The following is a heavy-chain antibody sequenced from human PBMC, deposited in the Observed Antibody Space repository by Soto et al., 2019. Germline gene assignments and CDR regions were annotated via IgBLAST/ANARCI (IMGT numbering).Heavy chain of an antibody. D-gene: IGHD4-17*01. CDR3: ARAHYGDYGYGMDV. J-gene: IGHJ6*02. V-gene: IGHV4-30-2*01. CDR1: GGSISSGGYS. Sequence: QLQLQESGSGLVKPSQTLSLTCAVSGGSISSGGYSWSWIRQPPGKGLEWIGYIYHSGTTYYNPSLNSRVTISVDRSKNQFTRKLSSVTAADTAVYYCARAHYGDYGYGMDVWGQGTTVTVSS. CDR2: IYHSGTT.